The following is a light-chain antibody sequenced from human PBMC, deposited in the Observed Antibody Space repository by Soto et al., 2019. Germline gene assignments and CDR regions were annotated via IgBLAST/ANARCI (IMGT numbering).Light chain of an antibody. CDR1: QSISSW. CDR3: QQYNRGT. CDR2: DAS. J-gene: IGKJ1*01. V-gene: IGKV1-5*01. Sequence: DLQMTQSPSTLSASVGDRVTITCRASQSISSWLAWYQQKPGKAPKLLIYDASSLESGVPSRFSGSGSGTEFTLTISSLQPDDFATYYCQQYNRGTFGQGTKVEIK.